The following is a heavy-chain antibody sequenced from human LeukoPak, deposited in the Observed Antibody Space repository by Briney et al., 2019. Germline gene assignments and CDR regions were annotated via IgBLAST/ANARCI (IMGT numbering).Heavy chain of an antibody. J-gene: IGHJ3*01. CDR2: ITGGGTT. CDR1: GFTFSHYA. Sequence: PGGSLRLSCVASGFTFSHYAVMWVRQAPGQGLEWVSAITGGGTTRYADSVKGRFTISRDNSKNTLYLQINSLRVEDTAQYFCARDPHGDYTGAFEFWGQGTGVTVSS. D-gene: IGHD4-17*01. V-gene: IGHV3-23*01. CDR3: ARDPHGDYTGAFEF.